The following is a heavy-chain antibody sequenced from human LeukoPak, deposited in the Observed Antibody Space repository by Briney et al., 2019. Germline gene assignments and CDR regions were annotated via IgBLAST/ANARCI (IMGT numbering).Heavy chain of an antibody. J-gene: IGHJ4*02. V-gene: IGHV4-39*01. D-gene: IGHD1-1*01. CDR1: GGSISSTNYY. CDR2: IYYSGST. CDR3: ARRYNWNDRWD. Sequence: SETLSLTCTVSGGSISSTNYYWGWIRQPPGKGLEWIGSIYYSGSTYYNPSLKSRLTIDTSKNQFSLRLSSVTAAHTAFYYCARRYNWNDRWDWGQGTLVTVSP.